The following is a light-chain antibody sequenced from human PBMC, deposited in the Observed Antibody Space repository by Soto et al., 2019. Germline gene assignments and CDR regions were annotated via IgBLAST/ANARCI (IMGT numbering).Light chain of an antibody. J-gene: IGLJ1*01. Sequence: HSVLTQSPSASGTPVQRVTISCSGSASTIGRNYVYWYQQLPGTAPKLLIYRNSQRPSGVPDRFSGSKSGTSASLAISGLRSEDEADYYCAAWDDNLSGFYVFGDGTRSPS. CDR3: AAWDDNLSGFYV. CDR1: ASTIGRNY. CDR2: RNS. V-gene: IGLV1-47*01.